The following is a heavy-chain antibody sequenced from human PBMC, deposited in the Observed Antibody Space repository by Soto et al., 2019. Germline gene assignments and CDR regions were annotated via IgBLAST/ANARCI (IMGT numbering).Heavy chain of an antibody. D-gene: IGHD2-2*01. CDR2: FVYSGRT. V-gene: IGHV4-59*01. Sequence: PSETLSLTCTVSGGSIGHYHWSWIRQPPGKGLEWIGHFVYSGRTNYNPSLKSRVTMSVDTSKNQFSLKLTSVTAADTAVYYCAREALEYQMLGWFDPWGQGTLVTVSS. J-gene: IGHJ5*02. CDR1: GGSIGHYH. CDR3: AREALEYQMLGWFDP.